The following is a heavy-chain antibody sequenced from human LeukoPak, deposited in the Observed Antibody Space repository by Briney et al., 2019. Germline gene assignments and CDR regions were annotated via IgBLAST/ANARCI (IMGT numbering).Heavy chain of an antibody. V-gene: IGHV4-30-2*01. J-gene: IGHJ4*02. CDR1: GGSISSGGYS. Sequence: PSQTLSLTCAVSGGSISSGGYSWSWILQPPGKGLEWIGYIYHSGSTYYNPSLKSRVTISVDRSKNQFSLKLSSVTAADTAVYYCARASSTSFDYWGQGTLVTVSS. D-gene: IGHD2-2*01. CDR2: IYHSGST. CDR3: ARASSTSFDY.